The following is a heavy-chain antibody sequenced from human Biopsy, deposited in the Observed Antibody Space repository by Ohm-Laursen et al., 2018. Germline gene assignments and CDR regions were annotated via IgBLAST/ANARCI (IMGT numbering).Heavy chain of an antibody. Sequence: SVKVSCKASGGAFTNYAINWVRQAPGHGLEWMGGIITVSETAGYAERFQGRVTITADVTTTTAYMDLSGLRSEDTAVYYCVAYPSSGFWENNDDVAMDVWGQGTTVIVSS. V-gene: IGHV1-69*01. D-gene: IGHD6-19*01. J-gene: IGHJ6*02. CDR3: VAYPSSGFWENNDDVAMDV. CDR1: GGAFTNYA. CDR2: IITVSETA.